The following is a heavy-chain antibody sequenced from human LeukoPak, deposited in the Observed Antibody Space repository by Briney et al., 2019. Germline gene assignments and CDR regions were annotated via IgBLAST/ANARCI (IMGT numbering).Heavy chain of an antibody. CDR3: TRLASGTPADY. Sequence: SETLSLICTVSGGSITNNNYHRGWVRQPPGKGLEWIASIYYRGDSYYNPSLKSRLTISVDTSENQFSLKLSSVTASDTAMYFCTRLASGTPADYWGQGTLVTVSS. V-gene: IGHV4-39*01. CDR1: GGSITNNNYH. D-gene: IGHD6-6*01. J-gene: IGHJ4*02. CDR2: IYYRGDS.